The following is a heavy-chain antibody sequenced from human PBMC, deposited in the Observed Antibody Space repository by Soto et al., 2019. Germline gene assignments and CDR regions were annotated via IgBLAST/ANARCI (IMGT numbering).Heavy chain of an antibody. CDR3: ARAPDYYYYDSSGRAEYFQH. CDR1: GGTFSSYA. D-gene: IGHD3-22*01. Sequence: ASVKVSCKASGGTFSSYAISWVRQAPGQGPEWMGGIIPIFGTANYAQKFQGRVTITADESTSTAYMELSSLRSEDTAVYYCARAPDYYYYDSSGRAEYFQHWGQGTQVTVPS. CDR2: IIPIFGTA. V-gene: IGHV1-69*13. J-gene: IGHJ1*01.